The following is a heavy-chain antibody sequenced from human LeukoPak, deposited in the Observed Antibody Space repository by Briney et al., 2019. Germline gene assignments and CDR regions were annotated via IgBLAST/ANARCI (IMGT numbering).Heavy chain of an antibody. CDR2: ISAYNGNT. CDR1: GYTFTSYG. J-gene: IGHJ5*02. Sequence: ASVKVSCKASGYTFTSYGIGWVRQAPGQGLEGMGWISAYNGNTNYAQKLQGRVTMTTDTSTSTAYMELRSLRSDDTAVYYCARWCWKCERPDYYGSRSYYGNWFDPWGQGTLVIVSS. CDR3: ARWCWKCERPDYYGSRSYYGNWFDP. V-gene: IGHV1-18*01. D-gene: IGHD3-10*01.